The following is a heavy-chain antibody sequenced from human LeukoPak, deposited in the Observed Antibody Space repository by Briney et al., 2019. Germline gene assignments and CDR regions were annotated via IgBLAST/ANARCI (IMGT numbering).Heavy chain of an antibody. V-gene: IGHV4-61*02. CDR3: AREDSGYENYFDY. Sequence: SETLSLTCTVSGGSISSGSYYWSWIRQPAGKGLEWIGRIYTSGSTNYNPSLKSRVTTSVDTSKNQFSLKLSCVTAADTAVYYCAREDSGYENYFDYGGQGTLVTVSS. CDR2: IYTSGST. D-gene: IGHD5-12*01. CDR1: GGSISSGSYY. J-gene: IGHJ4*02.